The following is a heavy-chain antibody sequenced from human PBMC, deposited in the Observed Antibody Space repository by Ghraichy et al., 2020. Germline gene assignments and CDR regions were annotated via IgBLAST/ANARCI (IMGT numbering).Heavy chain of an antibody. CDR3: ARFSRDGYNSPGRQTPDYFDY. J-gene: IGHJ4*02. D-gene: IGHD5-24*01. CDR2: IYYSGST. Sequence: SETLSLTCTVSGGSISSYYWSWIRQPPGKGLEWIGYIYYSGSTNYNPSLKSRVTISVDTSKNQFSLKLSSVTAADTAVYYCARFSRDGYNSPGRQTPDYFDYWGQGTLVTVSS. V-gene: IGHV4-59*01. CDR1: GGSISSYY.